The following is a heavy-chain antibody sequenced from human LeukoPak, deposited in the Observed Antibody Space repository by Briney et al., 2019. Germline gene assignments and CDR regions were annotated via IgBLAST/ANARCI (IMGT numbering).Heavy chain of an antibody. Sequence: ASVXXXXXAXGYTFTGYYXHWVRQAPGQGLEWMXRINPNSGGTNYAQKFRGRVTMTRDTSITTAYMELSRLRSDDTAVYYCARVDTAMVKPFDYWGQGTLVTVSS. D-gene: IGHD5-18*01. V-gene: IGHV1-2*06. CDR2: INPNSGGT. CDR1: GYTFTGYY. CDR3: ARVDTAMVKPFDY. J-gene: IGHJ4*02.